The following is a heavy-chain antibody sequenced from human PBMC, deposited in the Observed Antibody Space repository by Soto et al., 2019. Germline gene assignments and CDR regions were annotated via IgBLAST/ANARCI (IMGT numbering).Heavy chain of an antibody. CDR3: VREDGVVGASSAFDS. CDR1: GFALTTYT. D-gene: IGHD1-26*01. V-gene: IGHV3-21*02. CDR2: INGRSNYK. J-gene: IGHJ4*02. Sequence: EVQLVESGGGLVAPGGSLRLACVASGFALTTYTMNWVRQAPGPGLEWVSSINGRSNYKYYSDSVKGRFTVSRDNAQNSLFLQISRLGPEDTAVYYCVREDGVVGASSAFDSWGQGTLVTVSS.